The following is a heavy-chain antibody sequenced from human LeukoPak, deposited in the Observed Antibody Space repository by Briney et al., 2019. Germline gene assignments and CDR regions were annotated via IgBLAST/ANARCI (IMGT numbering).Heavy chain of an antibody. J-gene: IGHJ6*03. CDR1: GFTFSSYG. CDR2: ISYDGSNK. D-gene: IGHD3-10*01. V-gene: IGHV3-30*18. Sequence: GGSLRLSCAASGFTFSSYGMHWVRQAPGKGLEWVAVISYDGSNKYYADSVKGRFTISRDNSKNTLYLQMNSLRAEDTAVYYCAKGGYGSGSYYYMDVWGKGTTVTVSS. CDR3: AKGGYGSGSYYYMDV.